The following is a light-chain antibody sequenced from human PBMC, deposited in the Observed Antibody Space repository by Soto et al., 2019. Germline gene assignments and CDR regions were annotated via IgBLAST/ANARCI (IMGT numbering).Light chain of an antibody. V-gene: IGKV3-11*01. CDR3: QQRSNWPLT. J-gene: IGKJ4*01. CDR2: DAS. CDR1: QSISTS. Sequence: EIALTQSPATLSLSPGERATLFCRASQSISTSLAWYQQKPGQAPRLVIYDASRRATGIPARFSGSGSGTDFTLAINHLEPEDFAVYYCQQRSNWPLTFGGGTRVDI.